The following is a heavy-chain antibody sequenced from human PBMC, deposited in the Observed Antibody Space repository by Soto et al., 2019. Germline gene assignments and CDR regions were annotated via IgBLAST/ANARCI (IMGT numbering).Heavy chain of an antibody. Sequence: ASVKVSCKASGYTFTSYAMHWVRQAPGQRLEWMGWINAGNGNTKYSQKFQGRVTITRDTSASTAYMDLSSLRSEDTAVYYCARDSPSPLLWFGELLSRNWFDPWGQGTLVTVSS. CDR2: INAGNGNT. CDR1: GYTFTSYA. D-gene: IGHD3-10*01. V-gene: IGHV1-3*01. CDR3: ARDSPSPLLWFGELLSRNWFDP. J-gene: IGHJ5*02.